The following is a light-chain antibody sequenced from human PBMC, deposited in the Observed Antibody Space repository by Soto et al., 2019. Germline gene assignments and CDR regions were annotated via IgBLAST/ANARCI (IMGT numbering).Light chain of an antibody. Sequence: QTVVTQPPSASGTPGQRVTISCSGSSSNIGSKTVNWYQHLPGTAPKLLIYSNNQRPSGVPDRFSGSKSGTSASLAISGLLSEDEADYYCASWDDSLTDPVIFGGGTQLTVL. CDR3: ASWDDSLTDPVI. J-gene: IGLJ2*01. CDR1: SSNIGSKT. CDR2: SNN. V-gene: IGLV1-44*01.